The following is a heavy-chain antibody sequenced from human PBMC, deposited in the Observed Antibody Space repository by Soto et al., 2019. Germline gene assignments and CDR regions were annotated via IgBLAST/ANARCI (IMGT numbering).Heavy chain of an antibody. CDR3: ARAPGVRDGYNY. Sequence: SESLSLTCTVSGGSISSYYWSWLRQPPGKGLEWVGYIYYSGSTYYNPSLKSRVTISVDTSKNQFSLKLSSVTAADTAVYYCARAPGVRDGYNYWGQGTLVTVSS. CDR2: IYYSGST. D-gene: IGHD5-12*01. J-gene: IGHJ4*02. V-gene: IGHV4-59*01. CDR1: GGSISSYY.